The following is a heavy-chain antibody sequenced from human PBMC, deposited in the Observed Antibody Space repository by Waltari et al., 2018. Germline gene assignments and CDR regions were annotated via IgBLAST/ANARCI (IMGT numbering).Heavy chain of an antibody. CDR2: IYYDGTP. J-gene: IGHJ3*02. Sequence: QVQLRESGPGLVKSSETLSLTCPVPGGPIGSEGSYWSWIRQPPGKGLEWIGYIYYDGTPTYNPSLKSRVTISHDTSKNQFSLRLSAMTAADTAVYYCARPSGNAFDIWGRGTMITVSS. D-gene: IGHD5-12*01. CDR3: ARPSGNAFDI. V-gene: IGHV4-61*08. CDR1: GGPIGSEGSY.